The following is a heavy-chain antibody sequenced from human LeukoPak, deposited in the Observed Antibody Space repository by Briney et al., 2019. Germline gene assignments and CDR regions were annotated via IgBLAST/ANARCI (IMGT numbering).Heavy chain of an antibody. J-gene: IGHJ6*02. CDR1: GGSISSYY. CDR2: IYYSGST. D-gene: IGHD6-19*01. V-gene: IGHV4-59*01. Sequence: SETLSLTCTVSGGSISSYYWSWIRQPPGKGLEWIGYIYYSGSTNYNPSLKSRVTISVDTSKNQFSLKLSSVTAADTAVYYCARENSSGWYGYYYYGMDVWGQGTTVTVSS. CDR3: ARENSSGWYGYYYYGMDV.